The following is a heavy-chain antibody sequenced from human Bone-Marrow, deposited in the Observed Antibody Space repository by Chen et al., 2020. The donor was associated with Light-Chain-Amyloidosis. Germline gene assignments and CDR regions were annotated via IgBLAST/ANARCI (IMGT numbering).Heavy chain of an antibody. J-gene: IGHJ4*02. V-gene: IGHV4-34*01. CDR3: ARGGLDH. Sequence: QVQLQQWGAGLLKPSETLSLTCAVHGGSISGYYWNWLRQSPGKGLEWIGEINRSGSTNYNPSLKSRVTMSVDTSKNQFSLKVNSVTAADTAVYYCARGGLDHSGQGTLVTVSS. CDR2: INRSGST. CDR1: GGSISGYY.